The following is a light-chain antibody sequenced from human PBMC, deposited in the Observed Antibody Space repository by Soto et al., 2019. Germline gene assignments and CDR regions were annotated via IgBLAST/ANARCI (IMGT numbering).Light chain of an antibody. CDR2: KAS. CDR3: QQYNSYSYT. CDR1: QSISYW. V-gene: IGKV1-5*03. Sequence: DIQMTQSPSTLSASVGDRVTITCRASQSISYWLAWYQQKPGKAPKLLIYKASSLESGVPSRFSGSRSGTEFTLTISSLQPDDFATYYCQQYNSYSYTFGQGTKLEIK. J-gene: IGKJ2*01.